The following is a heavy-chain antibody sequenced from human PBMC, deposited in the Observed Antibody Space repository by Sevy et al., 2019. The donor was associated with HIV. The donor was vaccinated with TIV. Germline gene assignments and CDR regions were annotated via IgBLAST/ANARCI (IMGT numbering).Heavy chain of an antibody. CDR1: GYTFTSYY. CDR3: ARECSGGDGYNYFDY. Sequence: ASVKVSCKASGYTFTSYYMHWVRQAPGQGLEWMGIINPSGGSTSYAQKFQGRVTMTRDTSTSTVYMELSSLRSEDTAVYYCARECSGGDGYNYFDYWGQGTLVTVSS. J-gene: IGHJ4*02. V-gene: IGHV1-46*01. CDR2: INPSGGST. D-gene: IGHD3-16*01.